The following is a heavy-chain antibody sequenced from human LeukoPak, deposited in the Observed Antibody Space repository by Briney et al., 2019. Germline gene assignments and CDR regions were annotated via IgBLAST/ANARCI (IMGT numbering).Heavy chain of an antibody. CDR3: TRAAPMIVRGYYFDY. V-gene: IGHV3-49*03. Sequence: GGSLRLSCTASGFTFGDYAMSWFRQAPGKGLEWVGFIRSKAYGGTTEYAASVKGRFTISRDDSKSIAYLQMNSLKTEDTVVYYCTRAAPMIVRGYYFDYWGQGTLVTVSS. CDR2: IRSKAYGGTT. J-gene: IGHJ4*02. D-gene: IGHD3-22*01. CDR1: GFTFGDYA.